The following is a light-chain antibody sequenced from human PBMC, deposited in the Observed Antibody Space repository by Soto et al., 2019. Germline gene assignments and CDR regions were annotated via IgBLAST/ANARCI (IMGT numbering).Light chain of an antibody. CDR1: QSVSSTY. Sequence: EIVSTQSPGTLSLSPGERATLSCRASQSVSSTYLAWDQQKPGQAPRLLIYGASIRATGVPDRFSGSGSGTDFTLTISRLEPEDFAVYYCQQYGSSPYTFGQGTKLEIK. J-gene: IGKJ2*01. CDR3: QQYGSSPYT. CDR2: GAS. V-gene: IGKV3-20*01.